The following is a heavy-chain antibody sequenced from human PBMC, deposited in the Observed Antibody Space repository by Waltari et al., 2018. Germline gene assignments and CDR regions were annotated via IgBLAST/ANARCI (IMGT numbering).Heavy chain of an antibody. CDR3: ARTSSSSYYYYYYMDV. D-gene: IGHD6-6*01. CDR1: GGTFSSYA. CDR2: IIPIFGTA. J-gene: IGHJ6*03. Sequence: QVQLVQSGAEVKKPGSSVKVSCKASGGTFSSYAISWVRQAPGQGLEWMGGIIPIFGTANYAQKFQGRVTITADESTSTAYMERSSLRSEDTAVYYCARTSSSSYYYYYYMDVWGKGTTVTVSS. V-gene: IGHV1-69*12.